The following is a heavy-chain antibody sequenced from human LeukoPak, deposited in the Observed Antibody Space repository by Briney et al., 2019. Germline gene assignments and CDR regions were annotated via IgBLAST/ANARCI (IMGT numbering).Heavy chain of an antibody. D-gene: IGHD3-10*01. Sequence: ASVKVSCKASGYTFTAYYMHWVRQAPGQGLEWMGWINPNSGGTNYAQKFQGRVIMTRDTSISTAYMELSRLRSDDTAVYYCARVLKYYGSGSYYNWGQGTLVTVSS. CDR3: ARVLKYYGSGSYYN. V-gene: IGHV1-2*02. J-gene: IGHJ4*02. CDR2: INPNSGGT. CDR1: GYTFTAYY.